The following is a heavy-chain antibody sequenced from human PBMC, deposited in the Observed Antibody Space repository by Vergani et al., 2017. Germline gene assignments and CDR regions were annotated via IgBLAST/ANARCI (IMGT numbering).Heavy chain of an antibody. J-gene: IGHJ5*01. V-gene: IGHV3-74*03. Sequence: EVQLVESGGGSVQSGGSLRLSCVASGFSFNTYCMHWVRQVPGKGLMWVARIDEYGNRATYGDFETGRFTISRDNAKNTVFLQMNNLRADDAGVYYCVRTGYCTGIACNTRFDSWGQGALVTVSS. CDR2: IDEYGNRA. D-gene: IGHD2-8*02. CDR3: VRTGYCTGIACNTRFDS. CDR1: GFSFNTYC.